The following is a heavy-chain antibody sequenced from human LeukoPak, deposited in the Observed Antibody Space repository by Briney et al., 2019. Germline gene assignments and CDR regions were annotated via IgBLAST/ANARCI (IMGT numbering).Heavy chain of an antibody. CDR3: AREVGATTADYYYYYYMDV. CDR1: GFTFDDYA. J-gene: IGHJ6*03. Sequence: GALRLSCAASGFTFDDYAMHWVRQAPGRGLEWVANIKQDGSEKYYVDSVKGRFTISRDNAKNSLYLQMNSLRAEDTAVYYCAREVGATTADYYYYYYMDVWGKGTTVTVSS. D-gene: IGHD1-26*01. CDR2: IKQDGSEK. V-gene: IGHV3-7*01.